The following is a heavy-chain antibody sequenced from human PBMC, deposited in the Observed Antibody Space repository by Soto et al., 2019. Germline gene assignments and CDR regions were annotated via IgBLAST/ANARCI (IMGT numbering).Heavy chain of an antibody. CDR2: IYYSGST. V-gene: IGHV4-59*08. Sequence: QVQLQESGPGLVKPSETLSLTCTVSGGAISSYYWSWIRQPPGKGLEWIGDIYYSGSTNSNPSLKSLVTISVDTSKNQFSLKLSSVTAADTAMNYCTRREGSYYYGMDLWGQGTTVTVSS. J-gene: IGHJ6*02. CDR1: GGAISSYY. CDR3: TRREGSYYYGMDL.